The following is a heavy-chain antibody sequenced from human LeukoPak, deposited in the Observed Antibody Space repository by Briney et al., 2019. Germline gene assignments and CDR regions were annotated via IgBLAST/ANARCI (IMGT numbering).Heavy chain of an antibody. V-gene: IGHV3-11*01. CDR3: AKAFEAVAAKSPFDY. J-gene: IGHJ4*02. Sequence: GGSLRLSCAASGFTFSDYYMSWIRQAPWKGLEWVSYVSYSGSTIYYADSVKGRFTISRDNAKNSLYLQMNSLRAEDTALYYCAKAFEAVAAKSPFDYWGQGTLVTVSS. CDR1: GFTFSDYY. CDR2: VSYSGSTI. D-gene: IGHD6-19*01.